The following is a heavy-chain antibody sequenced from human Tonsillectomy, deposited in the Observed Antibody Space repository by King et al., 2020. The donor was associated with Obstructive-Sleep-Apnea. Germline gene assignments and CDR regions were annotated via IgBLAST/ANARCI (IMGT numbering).Heavy chain of an antibody. CDR1: GFTFSSYG. Sequence: VQLVESGGGVVQPGRSLRLSCEASGFTFSSYGMHWVRQAPGKGLEWVSFIRYDGNNEYYAGSVKGRFTISRDNPKNTLYLQMADVRTEDTAVYYCAKDAAITGTLDYWGQGILVTVSS. CDR2: IRYDGNNE. J-gene: IGHJ4*02. D-gene: IGHD1-7*01. V-gene: IGHV3-30*02. CDR3: AKDAAITGTLDY.